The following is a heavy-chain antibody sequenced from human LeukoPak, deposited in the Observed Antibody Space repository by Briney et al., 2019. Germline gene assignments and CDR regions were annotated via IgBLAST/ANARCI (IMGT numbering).Heavy chain of an antibody. Sequence: ASVKVSCKASGGTFSSYAISWVRQAPGQGLEWMGWISAYNGNTNYAQKLQGRVTMTTDTSTSTAYMELRSLRSDDTAVYYCARDPGYCSSTSCYRISWFDPWGQGTLVTVSS. D-gene: IGHD2-2*02. J-gene: IGHJ5*02. CDR1: GGTFSSYA. V-gene: IGHV1-18*01. CDR3: ARDPGYCSSTSCYRISWFDP. CDR2: ISAYNGNT.